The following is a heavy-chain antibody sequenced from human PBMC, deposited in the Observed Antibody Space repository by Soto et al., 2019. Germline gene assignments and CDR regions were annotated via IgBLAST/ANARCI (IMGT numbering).Heavy chain of an antibody. V-gene: IGHV3-23*01. J-gene: IGHJ3*02. CDR2: ISGSGGST. CDR3: AKDASILLGELSSDDAFDI. D-gene: IGHD3-16*02. CDR1: GFTFSSYA. Sequence: GGSLRLSCAASGFTFSSYAMSWVRQAPGKGLEWVSAISGSGGSTYYADSVKGRFTISRENSKNTLYLQMNSLRAEDTAVYYCAKDASILLGELSSDDAFDIWGQGTMVTVSS.